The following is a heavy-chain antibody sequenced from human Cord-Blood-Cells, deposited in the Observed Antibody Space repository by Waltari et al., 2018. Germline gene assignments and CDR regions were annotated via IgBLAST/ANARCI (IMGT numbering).Heavy chain of an antibody. CDR2: INHSGST. CDR1: GGSFSGYY. Sequence: QVQLQQWGAGLLKHSETLSLTCAVYGGSFSGYYWSWIRQPPGKGLEWIGEINHSGSTNYNPSLKSRVTISVDTSNNQFSLKLSAVTAADTAVYYCARVRHGFYFDYWGQVTLVTVSS. CDR3: ARVRHGFYFDY. V-gene: IGHV4-34*01. J-gene: IGHJ4*02.